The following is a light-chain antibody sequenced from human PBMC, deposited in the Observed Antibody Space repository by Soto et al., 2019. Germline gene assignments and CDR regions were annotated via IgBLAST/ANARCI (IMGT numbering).Light chain of an antibody. CDR1: QDINNY. CDR3: QQYDNLIT. Sequence: DIQMTQSPSSLSASVGDRVTITCRATQDINNYLNWYQQKPGKAPKLLIYDASNLETGVPSRFSGSGSGTDFTFTISSLQPEDFETYYCQQYDNLITFGQGTRLDIK. CDR2: DAS. V-gene: IGKV1-33*01. J-gene: IGKJ5*01.